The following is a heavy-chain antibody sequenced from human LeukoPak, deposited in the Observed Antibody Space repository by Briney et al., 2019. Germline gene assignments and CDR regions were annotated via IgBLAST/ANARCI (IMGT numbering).Heavy chain of an antibody. CDR3: ATYHSGSYFYFDY. Sequence: GGSLRLSCAASGFTFSSYWMSWVRQAPGKGLEWVANIKQDGSEKYYVDSVKGRFTISRDNAKNSLYLQMNSLRAEDTAVYYCATYHSGSYFYFDYWGQGTLVTVSS. J-gene: IGHJ4*02. D-gene: IGHD1-26*01. CDR1: GFTFSSYW. CDR2: IKQDGSEK. V-gene: IGHV3-7*01.